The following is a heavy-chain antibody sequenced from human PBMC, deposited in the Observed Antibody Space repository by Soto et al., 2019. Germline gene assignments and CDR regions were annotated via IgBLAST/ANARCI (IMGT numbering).Heavy chain of an antibody. V-gene: IGHV3-9*01. CDR1: GITFDEYA. J-gene: IGHJ6*04. Sequence: EVQLVESGGGLVQPGRSLRLSCVASGITFDEYAMHWVRQAPGKGLEWVSSIRWNSGTVGYADSVKGRFTISRDNAKKSLYLLTSSLRAEDTALYYCAKDKNRYGDSSSDVWGKETKVTVSS. D-gene: IGHD4-17*01. CDR2: IRWNSGTV. CDR3: AKDKNRYGDSSSDV.